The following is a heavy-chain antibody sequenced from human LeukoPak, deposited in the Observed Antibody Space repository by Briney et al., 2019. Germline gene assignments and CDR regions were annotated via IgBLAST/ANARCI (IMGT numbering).Heavy chain of an antibody. J-gene: IGHJ6*03. CDR1: GGSISSGSYY. CDR2: IYTSGST. CDR3: ARQLTGGYSYGYGYYMDV. Sequence: SETLSLTCTVSGGSISSGSYYWSWIRQPAGKGLEWIGRIYTSGSTNYNPSLKSRVTISVDTSKNQFSLKLSSVTAADTAVYYCARQLTGGYSYGYGYYMDVWGKGTTVTVSS. V-gene: IGHV4-61*02. D-gene: IGHD5-18*01.